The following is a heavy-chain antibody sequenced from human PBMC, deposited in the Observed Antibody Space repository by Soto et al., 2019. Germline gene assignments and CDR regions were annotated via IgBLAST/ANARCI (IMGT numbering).Heavy chain of an antibody. CDR3: AKDRGGYYYGSGSRGFDY. Sequence: EVQLLESGGGLVQPGGSLRLSCAASGFTFSSYAMSWVRQAPGKGLEWVSAISGSGGSTYYADSVKGRFTISRDNSKNTLYQQMNSLRAEDTAVYYCAKDRGGYYYGSGSRGFDYWGQGTLVTVSS. D-gene: IGHD3-10*01. J-gene: IGHJ4*02. V-gene: IGHV3-23*01. CDR2: ISGSGGST. CDR1: GFTFSSYA.